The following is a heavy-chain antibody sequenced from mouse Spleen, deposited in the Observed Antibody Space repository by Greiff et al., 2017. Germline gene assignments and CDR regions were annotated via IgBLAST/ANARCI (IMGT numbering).Heavy chain of an antibody. D-gene: IGHD2-3*01. CDR1: GYSFTGYY. J-gene: IGHJ3*01. Sequence: VQLQQSGPELVKPGASVKISCKASGYSFTGYYMNWVKQSPEKSLEWIGEINPSTGGTTYNQKFKAKATLTVDKSSSTAYMQLKSLTSEDSAVYYCARSDGYYRFAYWGQGTLVTVSA. CDR3: ARSDGYYRFAY. V-gene: IGHV1-42*01. CDR2: INPSTGGT.